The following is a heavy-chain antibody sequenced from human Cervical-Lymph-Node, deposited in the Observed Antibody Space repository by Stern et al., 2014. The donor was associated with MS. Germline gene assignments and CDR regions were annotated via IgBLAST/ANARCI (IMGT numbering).Heavy chain of an antibody. CDR2: VHLNGNT. CDR1: DDSITSSSFS. D-gene: IGHD3-3*01. V-gene: IGHV4-39*01. Sequence: QLQLQESGPGLVKPSETLSLTCTVSDDSITSSSFSWGWIRQPPGGRLEWIGSVHLNGNTAHNSSLKSRVSMSIDTSKKQFSLMLASVTAADTAVYYCGRLGVGTLRPDYWGQGTLVTVSP. CDR3: GRLGVGTLRPDY. J-gene: IGHJ4*02.